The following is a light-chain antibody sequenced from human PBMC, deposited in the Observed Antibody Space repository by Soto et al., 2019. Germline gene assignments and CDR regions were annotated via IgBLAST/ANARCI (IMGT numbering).Light chain of an antibody. J-gene: IGKJ1*01. CDR2: KAS. V-gene: IGKV1-5*03. CDR3: LQYNSYPWT. CDR1: QSINNW. Sequence: DIQMTQSPSTLSASVGDKVSITCRASQSINNWLAWYQQKPGKAPKLLIYKASSLGGGVPSRFSGSGSGTEFTLTISSLQSDDFATYYCLQYNSYPWTFGQGTKVEIK.